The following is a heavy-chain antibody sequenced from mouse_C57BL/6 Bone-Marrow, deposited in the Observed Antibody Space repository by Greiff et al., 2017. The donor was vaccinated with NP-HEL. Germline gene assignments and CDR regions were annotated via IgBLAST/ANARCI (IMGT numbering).Heavy chain of an antibody. Sequence: VQLQQSGADLVKPGASVKMSCKASGYEFSNYGMNWVKQRPGKGLEWIGQIYPGDGDTNYIEKFKDKATLTADKSSSTAYMQLSRLTSEDSAVYFCARGAYWGRGTLVTVSA. CDR1: GYEFSNYG. CDR3: ARGAY. J-gene: IGHJ3*01. V-gene: IGHV1-80*01. CDR2: IYPGDGDT.